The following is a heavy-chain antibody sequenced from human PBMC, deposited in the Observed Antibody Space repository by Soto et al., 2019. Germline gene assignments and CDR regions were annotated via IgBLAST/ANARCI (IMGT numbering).Heavy chain of an antibody. D-gene: IGHD4-17*01. CDR3: AREGGHNYGLGRGHPFDT. CDR1: GGTFNRYA. V-gene: IGHV1-69*01. CDR2: IIAMFRSP. J-gene: IGHJ5*02. Sequence: QVQLVQSGAVVKKSGSSVKVSCKASGGTFNRYALNWVRQAPGQGLEWMGGIIAMFRSPNYAHKFQGRVSITADESTNTAYMEMSGLTSDDTAVYYCAREGGHNYGLGRGHPFDTWGQGTLVTVSS.